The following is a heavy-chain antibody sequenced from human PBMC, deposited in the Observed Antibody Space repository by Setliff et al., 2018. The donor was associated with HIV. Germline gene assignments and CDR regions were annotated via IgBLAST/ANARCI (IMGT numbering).Heavy chain of an antibody. Sequence: SETLSLTCTVSGYSISSRYYWGWIRQPPGKGLEWIGSVYHTGSTYYNPSLESRVTVSEDTSRHQFSLKLTSVTADDTGIYYCARGPPFAYWGQGPWSPSPQ. J-gene: IGHJ4*02. CDR2: VYHTGST. CDR1: GYSISSRYY. CDR3: ARGPPFAY. V-gene: IGHV4-38-2*02.